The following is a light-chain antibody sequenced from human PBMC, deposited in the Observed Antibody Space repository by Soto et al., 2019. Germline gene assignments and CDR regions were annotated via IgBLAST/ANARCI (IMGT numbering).Light chain of an antibody. CDR1: QSVSSSY. Sequence: EIVLTQSPGTLSLSPGERATLSCGASQSVSSSYLAWYQQKPGQAPRLVIYGASNRATGIPDRFSGSGSGTDFTLTISRLEPEDFAVYYCQQYGASRFTFGGGTKVEIK. J-gene: IGKJ4*01. CDR3: QQYGASRFT. CDR2: GAS. V-gene: IGKV3-20*01.